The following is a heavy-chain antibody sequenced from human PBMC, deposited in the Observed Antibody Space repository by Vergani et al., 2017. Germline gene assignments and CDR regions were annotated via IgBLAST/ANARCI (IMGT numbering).Heavy chain of an antibody. V-gene: IGHV1-2*02. D-gene: IGHD2-2*01. CDR2: NNPNSGGT. CDR3: ATHCGSTSCYRLGMDV. Sequence: QVQLVQSGAEVKKPGASVKVSCKASGYTLTGYYMHWVRQAPGQGLEWMGWNNPNSGGTNYAQKFQGRVTMTRDTSISTAYMELSRLRSDDTAVYYCATHCGSTSCYRLGMDVWGQGTTVTVSS. J-gene: IGHJ6*02. CDR1: GYTLTGYY.